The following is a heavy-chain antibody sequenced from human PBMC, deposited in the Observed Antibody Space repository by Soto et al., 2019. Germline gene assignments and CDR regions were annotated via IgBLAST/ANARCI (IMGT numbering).Heavy chain of an antibody. J-gene: IGHJ6*02. CDR3: ASLGYCSCGSCSTVYYHGMDV. Sequence: ASVKVSCKASGYTFTSYGISWVRQAPGQGLEWMGWISAYNGNTNYAQKLQGRVTMTTDTSTSTAYMELRSLRSDDTAVYYCASLGYCSCGSCSTVYYHGMDVWRQGTTVTVSS. V-gene: IGHV1-18*01. CDR2: ISAYNGNT. D-gene: IGHD2-15*01. CDR1: GYTFTSYG.